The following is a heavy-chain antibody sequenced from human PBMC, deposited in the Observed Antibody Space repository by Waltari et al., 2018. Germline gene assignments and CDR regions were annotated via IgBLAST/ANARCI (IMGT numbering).Heavy chain of an antibody. CDR2: KNYDGSQK. D-gene: IGHD2-2*01. CDR3: AKSRGFEY. CDR1: GFPFSRYW. Sequence: EVQLVESGGGLVQPAGSLRLSCGASGFPFSRYWMSWVRQTPGKGLEWVANKNYDGSQKYYVDSVKGRFTISRDNAKNSVYLQMNSMRVEDTAVYYCAKSRGFEYWGQGTLITVSS. J-gene: IGHJ4*02. V-gene: IGHV3-7*01.